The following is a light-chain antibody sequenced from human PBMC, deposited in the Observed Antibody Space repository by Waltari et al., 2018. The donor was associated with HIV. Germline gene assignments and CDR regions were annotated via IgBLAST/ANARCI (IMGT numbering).Light chain of an antibody. V-gene: IGLV1-40*01. J-gene: IGLJ3*02. CDR1: KSNLGPGND. Sequence: QSLLTQPPSVSATPGQRITIACTGNKSNLGPGNDVHWDRQLPGTAPRLLIFANSNRPSGVPDRISGSKSTASASLAITGLQAEDEGYYYCQSSDIRLHGLWVFGGGTKVTVL. CDR3: QSSDIRLHGLWV. CDR2: ANS.